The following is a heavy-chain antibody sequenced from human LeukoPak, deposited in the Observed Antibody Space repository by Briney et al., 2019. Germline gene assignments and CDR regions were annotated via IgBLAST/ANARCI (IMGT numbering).Heavy chain of an antibody. Sequence: GGSLRLSCAASGFTFSSYSMNWVRQAPGRGLEWVSSISSSSSYIYYADSVKGRFTISRDNAKNSLYLQMNSLRAEDTAVYYCASRSGYYYYYYGMDVWGQGTTVTASS. CDR2: ISSSSSYI. CDR3: ASRSGYYYYYYGMDV. D-gene: IGHD3-22*01. CDR1: GFTFSSYS. J-gene: IGHJ6*02. V-gene: IGHV3-21*01.